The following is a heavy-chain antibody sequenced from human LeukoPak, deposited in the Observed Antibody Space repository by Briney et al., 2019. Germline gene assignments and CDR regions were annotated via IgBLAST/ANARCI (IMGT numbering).Heavy chain of an antibody. Sequence: SETLSLTCAVYGGSFSGYYWSWIRQPPGKGLGWIGEINHSGSTNYNPSLKSRVSISVDTSKNRFSLKLNSVTAADTAVYYCARAPGAAIDWGQGTLVTVSS. CDR3: ARAPGAAID. D-gene: IGHD2-2*01. CDR1: GGSFSGYY. CDR2: INHSGST. V-gene: IGHV4-34*01. J-gene: IGHJ4*02.